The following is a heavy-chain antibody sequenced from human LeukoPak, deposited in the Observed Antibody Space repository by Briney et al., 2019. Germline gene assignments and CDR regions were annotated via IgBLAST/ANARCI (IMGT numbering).Heavy chain of an antibody. D-gene: IGHD1-26*01. V-gene: IGHV3-21*01. CDR2: ISSSSSYI. CDR3: ARRRYSEYYFDY. Sequence: GGSLRLSCAASGFTFSIYAMTWVRQTPGKGLEWVSSISSSSSYIYYADSVKGRFTISRDNAKNSLYLQMNSLRAEDTAVYYCARRRYSEYYFDYWGQGTLVTVSS. CDR1: GFTFSIYA. J-gene: IGHJ4*02.